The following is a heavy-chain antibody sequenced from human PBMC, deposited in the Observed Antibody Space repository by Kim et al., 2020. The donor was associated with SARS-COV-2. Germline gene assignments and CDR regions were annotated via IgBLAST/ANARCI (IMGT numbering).Heavy chain of an antibody. D-gene: IGHD2-15*01. CDR2: INPNGGTS. Sequence: ASVKVSCKASGYSFSTYYINWVRQAPGQGLEWMGIINPNGGTSRYAQQFQGRVTLTRDTSTSTLYMELTGLRSDDTAVYYCARGGDPLVVVAGTDPFDVWGQGTMVIVSS. V-gene: IGHV1-46*01. J-gene: IGHJ3*01. CDR3: ARGGDPLVVVAGTDPFDV. CDR1: GYSFSTYY.